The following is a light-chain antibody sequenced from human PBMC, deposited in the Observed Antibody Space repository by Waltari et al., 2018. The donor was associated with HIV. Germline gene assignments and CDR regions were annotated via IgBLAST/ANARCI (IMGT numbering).Light chain of an antibody. J-gene: IGLJ2*01. Sequence: QSVLTQPPSVSGAPGQRVTISCTGTTSNIGAGYDVHWYQQLPGTAPQLLVFGNTNRPSGVPDLVSGSKSGTSASLAITGLQAGDEGDYYCQSYDNALSGSLFGGGTKVTVL. CDR1: TSNIGAGYD. CDR3: QSYDNALSGSL. CDR2: GNT. V-gene: IGLV1-40*01.